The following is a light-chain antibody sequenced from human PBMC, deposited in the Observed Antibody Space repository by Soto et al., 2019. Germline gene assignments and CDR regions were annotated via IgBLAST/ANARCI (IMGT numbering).Light chain of an antibody. V-gene: IGKV4-1*01. CDR1: QSVLYNSDNKNY. Sequence: DIVMTQSPDSLAVSLGERATINCKSSQSVLYNSDNKNYLAWYQQKPGQPPKLLIYWASTRDSGVPDRFSGSGSGADFTLTISSLQAEDVAVYYCQQYYTTLSFGGGTTVEIK. CDR3: QQYYTTLS. CDR2: WAS. J-gene: IGKJ4*01.